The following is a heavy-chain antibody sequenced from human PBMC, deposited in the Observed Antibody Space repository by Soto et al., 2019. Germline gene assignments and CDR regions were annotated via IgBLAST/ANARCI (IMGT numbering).Heavy chain of an antibody. D-gene: IGHD6-19*01. CDR3: ARDRYSNGWLDY. V-gene: IGHV4-59*11. CDR2: IYYSGST. Sequence: SETLSLTCTVSGGSISSHYWSWIRQFPGKGLEWIGYIYYSGSTKYNPSLKSRVTISVDTSNDQFSMKLSSVTAADTAVYYCARDRYSNGWLDYWGQGTLVTVSS. J-gene: IGHJ4*02. CDR1: GGSISSHY.